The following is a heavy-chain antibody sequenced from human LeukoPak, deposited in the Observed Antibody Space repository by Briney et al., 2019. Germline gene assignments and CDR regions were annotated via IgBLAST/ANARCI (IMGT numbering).Heavy chain of an antibody. Sequence: GGSLRLSCAASGFTFSSYSMNWVRQAPGKGLEWVSSISSGSSYIYCADSVKGRFTISRDNSKNTLYLQMNSLRAEDTAVYYCAKDPDDYGDHGDYWGQGTRVTASS. CDR1: GFTFSSYS. CDR2: ISSGSSYI. D-gene: IGHD4-17*01. V-gene: IGHV3-21*04. CDR3: AKDPDDYGDHGDY. J-gene: IGHJ4*02.